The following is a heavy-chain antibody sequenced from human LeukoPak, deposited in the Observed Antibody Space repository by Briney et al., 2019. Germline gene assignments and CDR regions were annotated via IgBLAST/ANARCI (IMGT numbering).Heavy chain of an antibody. J-gene: IGHJ4*02. CDR2: IYYSGST. CDR3: AGSSGWYVRIFDY. D-gene: IGHD6-19*01. V-gene: IGHV4-39*07. CDR1: GGSISSSSYY. Sequence: SETLSLTCTVSGGSISSSSYYWGWIRQPPGKGLEWIGSIYYSGSTYYNPSLKSRVTISVDTSKNQFSLKLSSVTAADTAVYYYAGSSGWYVRIFDYWGQGTLVTVSS.